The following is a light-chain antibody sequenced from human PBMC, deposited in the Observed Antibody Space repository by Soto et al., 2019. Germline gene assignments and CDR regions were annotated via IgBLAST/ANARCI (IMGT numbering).Light chain of an antibody. CDR3: SSYTSSSTRV. CDR2: EVS. Sequence: QSALTQPASVSESPGQSITISCTGTSSDVGGYNYVSWYQQHPGKAPKLMIYEVSSRPSGVSNRFSGSKSGNTASLTISGLQAEDEADYYCSSYTSSSTRVFGGGTTLTVL. J-gene: IGLJ3*02. V-gene: IGLV2-14*01. CDR1: SSDVGGYNY.